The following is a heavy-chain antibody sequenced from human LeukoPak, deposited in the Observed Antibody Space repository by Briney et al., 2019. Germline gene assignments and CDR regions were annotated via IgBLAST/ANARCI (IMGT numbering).Heavy chain of an antibody. D-gene: IGHD3-10*01. CDR3: ARVFTMVRGVIGAFDI. CDR1: GFTFSSYS. Sequence: GGSLRLFYAASGFTFSSYSMNWVRQAPGKGLEWVSSISSSSSYIYYADSVKGRFTISRDNAKNSLYLQMNSLRAEDTAVYYCARVFTMVRGVIGAFDIWGQGTMVTVSS. CDR2: ISSSSSYI. V-gene: IGHV3-21*01. J-gene: IGHJ3*02.